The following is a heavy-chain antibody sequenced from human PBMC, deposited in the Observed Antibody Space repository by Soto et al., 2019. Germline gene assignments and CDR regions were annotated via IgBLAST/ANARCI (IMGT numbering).Heavy chain of an antibody. D-gene: IGHD6-6*01. CDR2: IKSKTDGGTT. Sequence: EVQLVESGGGLVKPGGTLRVSCAASGITFSNVWMTWVRQAPGKGLEWVGRIKSKTDGGTTDYGAPVRGRFTISRDDSKNTLYLQMNSLKTEDTAVYYCTTGRFSSSLYFYSWGQGTLVTVSS. J-gene: IGHJ4*02. CDR3: TTGRFSSSLYFYS. CDR1: GITFSNVW. V-gene: IGHV3-15*01.